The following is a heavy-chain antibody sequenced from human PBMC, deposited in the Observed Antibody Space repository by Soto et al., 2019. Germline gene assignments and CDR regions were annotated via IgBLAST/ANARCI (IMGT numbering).Heavy chain of an antibody. D-gene: IGHD3-22*01. CDR2: INHSGST. CDR3: ARVDYDSSGYYYDAFDI. V-gene: IGHV4-34*01. J-gene: IGHJ3*02. Sequence: PSETLSLTCAVYSGSFSGYYWSWIRQPPGKGLEWIGEINHSGSTNYNPSLKSRVTISVDTSKNQFSLKLSSVTAADTAVYYCARVDYDSSGYYYDAFDIWGQGTMVTVSS. CDR1: SGSFSGYY.